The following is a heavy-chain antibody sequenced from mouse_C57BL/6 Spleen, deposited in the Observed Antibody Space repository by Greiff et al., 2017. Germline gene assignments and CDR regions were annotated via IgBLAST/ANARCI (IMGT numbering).Heavy chain of an antibody. CDR3: ARGDRGFAY. V-gene: IGHV5-17*01. Sequence: DVMLVESGGGLVKPGGSLKLSCAASGFTFSDYGMHWVRQAPETGLEWVAYISSGSSTIYYADTVKGRFTISRDNAKNTLFLQMTSLRSEDTAMYYCARGDRGFAYWGQGTLVTVSA. CDR1: GFTFSDYG. J-gene: IGHJ3*01. D-gene: IGHD3-1*01. CDR2: ISSGSSTI.